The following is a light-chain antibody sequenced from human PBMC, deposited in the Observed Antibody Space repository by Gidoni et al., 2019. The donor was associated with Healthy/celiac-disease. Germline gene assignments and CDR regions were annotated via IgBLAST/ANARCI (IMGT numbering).Light chain of an antibody. J-gene: IGLJ2*01. CDR3: CSYAGSYTGV. CDR2: DVS. Sequence: QSALTHPRSLSGSPVQSVTISCTGTSSDVGGYNYVSWYQQHPGKAPKLMIYDVSKRPSGVPDRFSGSKSGNTASLTISGLQAEDEADYYCCSYAGSYTGVFGGGTKLTVL. CDR1: SSDVGGYNY. V-gene: IGLV2-11*01.